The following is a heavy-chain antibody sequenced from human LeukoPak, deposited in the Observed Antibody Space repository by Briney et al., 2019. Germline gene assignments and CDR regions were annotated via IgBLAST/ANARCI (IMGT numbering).Heavy chain of an antibody. V-gene: IGHV1-8*01. CDR1: GYTFTSYD. CDR2: MNPNSGNT. D-gene: IGHD3-3*01. CDR3: ARGITIFGVVIDAFDI. Sequence: ASVKVSCKASGYTFTSYDINWVRQAPGQGLEWMGWMNPNSGNTGYAQKFQGRVTMTRNTSISTAYMELSSLRSEDTAVYYCARGITIFGVVIDAFDIWGQGTMVTVSS. J-gene: IGHJ3*02.